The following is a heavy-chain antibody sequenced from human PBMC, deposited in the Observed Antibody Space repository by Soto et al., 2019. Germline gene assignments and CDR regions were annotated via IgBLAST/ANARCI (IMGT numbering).Heavy chain of an antibody. D-gene: IGHD2-2*01. CDR3: ARAMSVVVPAATGAFDY. Sequence: ASVKVSCKASGYTFTGYYMHWVRQAPGQGLEWMGWINPNSGGTNYAQKFQGWVTMTRDTSISTAYMELSRLRSDDTAVYYCARAMSVVVPAATGAFDYWGQGTLVTVSS. CDR2: INPNSGGT. CDR1: GYTFTGYY. V-gene: IGHV1-2*04. J-gene: IGHJ4*02.